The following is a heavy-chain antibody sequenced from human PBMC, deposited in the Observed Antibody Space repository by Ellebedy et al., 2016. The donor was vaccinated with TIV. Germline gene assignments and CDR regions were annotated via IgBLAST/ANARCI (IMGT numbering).Heavy chain of an antibody. D-gene: IGHD3-10*01. CDR3: AKDREYRNYYYMGDGSFDF. CDR2: TSGSGDIT. CDR1: RFTLSSNA. J-gene: IGHJ3*01. V-gene: IGHV3-23*01. Sequence: GGSLRLSXAVSRFTLSSNAMSWVRQAPGKGLGWVAITSGSGDITYYADSVKGCFTISRDNSKNTVFLQMNSLRAEDTAVYYCAKDREYRNYYYMGDGSFDFWGQGTVVTVSS.